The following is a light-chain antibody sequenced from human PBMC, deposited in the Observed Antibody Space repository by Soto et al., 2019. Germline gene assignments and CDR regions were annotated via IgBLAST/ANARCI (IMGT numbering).Light chain of an antibody. CDR3: QQADTLPLT. V-gene: IGKV1-12*01. Sequence: DIQMTESPSSVCASVGDRVTITCRASQGISSWVAWYQQKPGKAPNLLIYAASSLQSGVPSRFSGSGSGTEFTLTISSLQPEDFAAYYCQQADTLPLTFGGGTKVEIK. J-gene: IGKJ4*01. CDR1: QGISSW. CDR2: AAS.